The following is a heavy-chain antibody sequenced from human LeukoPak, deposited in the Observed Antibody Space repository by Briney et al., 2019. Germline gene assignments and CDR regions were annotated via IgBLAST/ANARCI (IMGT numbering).Heavy chain of an antibody. V-gene: IGHV3-48*03. J-gene: IGHJ4*02. Sequence: GGSLRLSCAASGFTFSSYEMNWVRQALGKGLEWVSYISSSGSTIYYADSVKGRFTISRDNAKNSLYLQMNSLRAEDTAVYYCARGQRVAAYFDYWGQGTLVTVSS. D-gene: IGHD2-15*01. CDR1: GFTFSSYE. CDR2: ISSSGSTI. CDR3: ARGQRVAAYFDY.